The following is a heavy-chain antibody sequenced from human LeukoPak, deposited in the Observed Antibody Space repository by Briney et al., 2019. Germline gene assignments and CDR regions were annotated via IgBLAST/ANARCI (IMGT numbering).Heavy chain of an antibody. Sequence: PSETLSLTCTVSGGSITYYYWSWIRQPPGKGLEWIGYIYNSGSTSYNPSLKSRVTISVDTSKNQFSLKLSSVTAADTAVYYCALEMATINAFDIWGQGTMVTVSS. J-gene: IGHJ3*02. D-gene: IGHD5-24*01. CDR2: IYNSGST. CDR3: ALEMATINAFDI. CDR1: GGSITYYY. V-gene: IGHV4-59*12.